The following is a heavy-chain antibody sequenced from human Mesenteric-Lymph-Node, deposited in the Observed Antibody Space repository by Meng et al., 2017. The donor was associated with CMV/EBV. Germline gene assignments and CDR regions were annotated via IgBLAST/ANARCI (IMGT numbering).Heavy chain of an antibody. Sequence: GGSLRLSCAASGFTFSSYTMSWVRRAPGKGLEWVSVISGSDGDTYYANSVKGRFTISRDNSKNTLYLQMNSLRAEDTAVYYCALPYRVQWPEGYYLDYWGHGTLVTVSS. CDR1: GFTFSSYT. V-gene: IGHV3-23*01. CDR3: ALPYRVQWPEGYYLDY. J-gene: IGHJ4*01. D-gene: IGHD6-19*01. CDR2: ISGSDGDT.